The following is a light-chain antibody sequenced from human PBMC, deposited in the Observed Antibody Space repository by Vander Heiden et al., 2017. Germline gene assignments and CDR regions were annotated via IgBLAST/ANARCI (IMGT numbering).Light chain of an antibody. V-gene: IGLV2-11*01. CDR1: SSDVGGYND. CDR3: CSYAGSYTLV. J-gene: IGLJ2*01. CDR2: NVS. Sequence: QSPLTQPRSVAGSPAHSVTISCTGTSSDVGGYNDASWYQQPPAKAPNLMIYNVSKRPSGAPDRFSGSKSGNTASRTISGLQAEDEADYYGCSYAGSYTLVFGGGTKLTVL.